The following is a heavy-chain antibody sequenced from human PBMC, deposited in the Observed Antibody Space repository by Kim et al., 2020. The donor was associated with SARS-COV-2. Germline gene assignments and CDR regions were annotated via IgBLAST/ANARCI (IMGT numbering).Heavy chain of an antibody. CDR3: ARGRGVIISPFDY. V-gene: IGHV4-31*02. J-gene: IGHJ4*02. D-gene: IGHD3-10*01. Sequence: SNPSLKSRVTISVDTSKNQFSLKLSSVTAADTAVYYCARGRGVIISPFDYWGQGTLVTVSS.